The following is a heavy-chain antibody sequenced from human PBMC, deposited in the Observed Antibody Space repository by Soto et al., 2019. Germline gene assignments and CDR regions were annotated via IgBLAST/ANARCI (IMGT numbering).Heavy chain of an antibody. D-gene: IGHD5-18*01. CDR1: GFTFSSYS. J-gene: IGHJ4*02. CDR2: ISSSGNTI. V-gene: IGHV3-48*02. CDR3: ARVIAMDLLLHTAPGY. Sequence: GESLKISCAASGFTFSSYSMNWVRQAPGKGLEWVSYISSSGNTIYYEDSVKGRFTISRDNAKNSLYLQMNSLRDEDTAIYYCARVIAMDLLLHTAPGYWGQGTLVTVSS.